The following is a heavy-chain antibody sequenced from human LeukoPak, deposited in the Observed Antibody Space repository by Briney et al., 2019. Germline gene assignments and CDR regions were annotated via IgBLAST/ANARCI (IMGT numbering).Heavy chain of an antibody. J-gene: IGHJ3*01. CDR3: ARDDTLPDNGLDA. Sequence: GGSLSLSCAASGFSFSSHGMRWVRQAPGKGLEWLAVIWGDGSKDSYADSVRGRLTISRDNSKNMLFLQVNSLRVEDTAVYFCARDDTLPDNGLDAWGQGTMVTVSS. V-gene: IGHV3-33*01. CDR1: GFSFSSHG. CDR2: IWGDGSKD. D-gene: IGHD2-8*01.